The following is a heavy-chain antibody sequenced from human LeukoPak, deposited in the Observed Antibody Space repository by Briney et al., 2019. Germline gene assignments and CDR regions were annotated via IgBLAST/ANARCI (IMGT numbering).Heavy chain of an antibody. J-gene: IGHJ3*02. CDR3: AREEEGDAFDI. CDR1: GFTFSNYW. V-gene: IGHV3-74*01. Sequence: GGSLRLSCAASGFTFSNYWMHWVRQAPGRGLVWVSRINTDGTRTSYADSVKGRFTISRDNAKNTLFLQMNSLRAEDTAVYYCAREEEGDAFDIWGQGTMVTVSS. CDR2: INTDGTRT.